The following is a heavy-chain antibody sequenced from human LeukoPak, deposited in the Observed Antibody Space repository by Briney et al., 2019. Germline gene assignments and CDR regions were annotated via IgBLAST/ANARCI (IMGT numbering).Heavy chain of an antibody. V-gene: IGHV4-30-4*01. CDR2: IYFSGST. D-gene: IGHD1-26*01. CDR1: GGSISTGGYY. Sequence: SETLSLTCTVSGGSISTGGYYWSWIRQPPGKGLEWIGYIYFSGSTYYNPSLKSRVTISVDTSKNQFSLNLSSLTAADTAVYYCAKDRVGATHRWFDPWGQGTLVTVSS. CDR3: AKDRVGATHRWFDP. J-gene: IGHJ5*02.